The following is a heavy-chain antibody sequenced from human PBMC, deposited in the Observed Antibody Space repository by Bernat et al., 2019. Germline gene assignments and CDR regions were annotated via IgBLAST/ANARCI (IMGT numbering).Heavy chain of an antibody. J-gene: IGHJ6*03. D-gene: IGHD3-3*01. CDR3: ARDLGLSDFWSGDYYSRAV. Sequence: VQLVESGGGVVQPGGSLRLSCAASGFTFSTYWMSWVRQAPGKGLEWVANIKQDGSEKYDVACVKGRFTISRDNAKNPLILKMNSLGAEDTAVYYCARDLGLSDFWSGDYYSRAVGGKGTTVPVSS. CDR2: IKQDGSEK. V-gene: IGHV3-7*04. CDR1: GFTFSTYW.